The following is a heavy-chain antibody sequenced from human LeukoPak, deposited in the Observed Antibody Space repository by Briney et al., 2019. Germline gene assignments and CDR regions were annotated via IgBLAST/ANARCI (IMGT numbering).Heavy chain of an antibody. J-gene: IGHJ4*02. CDR3: AKIVGGAALDY. CDR2: ISGSGSST. Sequence: GGSLRLSCAASGFTFSSYAKSWVRQAPGKGLEWVSAISGSGSSTYYADSVKGRFTISRDNSKNTLILHMHSLRADDTAVYYCAKIVGGAALDYWGQGTLVTVSS. V-gene: IGHV3-23*01. D-gene: IGHD2-15*01. CDR1: GFTFSSYA.